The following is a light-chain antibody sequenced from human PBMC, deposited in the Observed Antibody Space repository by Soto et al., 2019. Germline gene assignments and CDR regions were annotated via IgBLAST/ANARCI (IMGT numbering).Light chain of an antibody. CDR3: QQYHNWPIT. V-gene: IGKV3-15*01. CDR2: DAA. CDR1: QSITSS. J-gene: IGKJ5*01. Sequence: IVFTLSACILSLSPGERASLSCWASQSITSSFLAWYHQKPGQAPRILMYDAATRATGISARFSCSGSGTEFTLTISSLQSEDFAVYYCQQYHNWPITFGQGTRLQ.